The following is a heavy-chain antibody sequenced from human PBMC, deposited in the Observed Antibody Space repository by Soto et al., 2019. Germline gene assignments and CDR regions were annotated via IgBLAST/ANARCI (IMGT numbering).Heavy chain of an antibody. CDR1: GFSLSTSGVG. V-gene: IGHV2-5*01. D-gene: IGHD3-3*01. CDR3: AHTYYDFWSGYYLFDY. CDR2: IYWNDDK. J-gene: IGHJ4*02. Sequence: QIALKESGPTLVKPTQTLTLTCTFSGFSLSTSGVGVGWIRQPPGKALEWLALIYWNDDKRYSPSLKSRLTITKDTSKNQVVLTMTNMDPVDTAIYYCAHTYYDFWSGYYLFDYWAQGTLVIVSS.